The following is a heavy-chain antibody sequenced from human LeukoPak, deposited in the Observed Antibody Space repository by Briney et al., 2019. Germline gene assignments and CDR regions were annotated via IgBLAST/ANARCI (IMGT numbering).Heavy chain of an antibody. J-gene: IGHJ5*02. CDR2: IYTSGST. CDR3: ARSPWDSSGYPNWFDP. D-gene: IGHD3-22*01. Sequence: SETLSLTCTVSGGSISSSSYYWSWIRQPAGKGLEWIGRIYTSGSTNYNPSLKSRVTISVDTSKNQFSLKLSSVTAADTAVYYCARSPWDSSGYPNWFDPWGQGTLVTVSS. V-gene: IGHV4-61*02. CDR1: GGSISSSSYY.